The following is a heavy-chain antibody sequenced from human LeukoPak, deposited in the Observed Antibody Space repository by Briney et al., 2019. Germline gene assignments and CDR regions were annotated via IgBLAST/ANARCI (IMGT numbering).Heavy chain of an antibody. Sequence: SETLSLTCIVSGYSITSGYYWGWIRQPPGKGLEWIGSIDHSGSTYYNPSLKSRVIISVDTSKNQFSLKLSSVTAADTAVYYCAREEYSAFDIWGQGTMVTVSS. J-gene: IGHJ3*02. CDR3: AREEYSAFDI. V-gene: IGHV4-38-2*02. CDR2: IDHSGST. D-gene: IGHD2/OR15-2a*01. CDR1: GYSITSGYY.